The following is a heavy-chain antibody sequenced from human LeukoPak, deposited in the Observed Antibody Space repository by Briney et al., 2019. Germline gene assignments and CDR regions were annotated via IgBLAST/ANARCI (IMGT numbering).Heavy chain of an antibody. V-gene: IGHV3-53*01. D-gene: IGHD6-19*01. CDR2: IYSGGST. CDR1: GFTVSSNY. CDR3: ARQTAVAGISGWFDP. J-gene: IGHJ5*02. Sequence: GGSLRLSCAASGFTVSSNYMSWVHQAPGKGLEWVSVIYSGGSTYYADSVKGRFTISRDNSKNTLYLQMNSLSAEDTALYYCARQTAVAGISGWFDPWGQGTLVTVSS.